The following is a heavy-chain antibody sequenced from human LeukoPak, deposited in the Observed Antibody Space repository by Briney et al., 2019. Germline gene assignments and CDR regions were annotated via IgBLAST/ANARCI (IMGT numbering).Heavy chain of an antibody. CDR2: IYYSGST. Sequence: PSETLSLTCTVSGGSTSSYYWSWIRQPPGKGLEWIGYIYYSGSTNYNPSLKSRVTISVDTSKNQFSLKLSSVTAADTAVYYCARARGYYYMDVWGKGTTVTVSS. D-gene: IGHD3-16*01. V-gene: IGHV4-59*01. CDR1: GGSTSSYY. CDR3: ARARGYYYMDV. J-gene: IGHJ6*03.